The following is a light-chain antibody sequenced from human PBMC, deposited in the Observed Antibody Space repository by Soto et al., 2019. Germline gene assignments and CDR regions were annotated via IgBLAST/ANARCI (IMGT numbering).Light chain of an antibody. Sequence: QAVVAQPPSVSGAPGQRITISCTGSNSNIGAGYDVHWYQQLPGTAPKLLIYANNNRPSGVPDRFSGSRSGTSASLTITGLQAEDEADYYCQSYDTNLSAYVVFGGGTKLTVL. V-gene: IGLV1-40*01. J-gene: IGLJ2*01. CDR1: NSNIGAGYD. CDR3: QSYDTNLSAYVV. CDR2: ANN.